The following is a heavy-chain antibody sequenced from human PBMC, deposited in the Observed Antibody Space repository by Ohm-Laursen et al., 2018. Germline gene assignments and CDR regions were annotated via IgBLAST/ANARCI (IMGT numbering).Heavy chain of an antibody. CDR2: ISYDGGNK. CDR3: ARDSSQHLYYNYGMDV. J-gene: IGHJ6*02. V-gene: IGHV3-30*03. D-gene: IGHD2-2*01. Sequence: SLRLSCTASGFTLRDHGMHWVRQAPSKGLEWVSLISYDGGNKYYIDSVKGRFAISRDNSRNTVTLQMDNLRVGDTGIYFCARDSSQHLYYNYGMDVWGQGTTVTVSS. CDR1: GFTLRDHG.